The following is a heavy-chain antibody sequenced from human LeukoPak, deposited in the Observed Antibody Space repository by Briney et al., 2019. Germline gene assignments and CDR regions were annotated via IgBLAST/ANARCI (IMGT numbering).Heavy chain of an antibody. J-gene: IGHJ4*02. V-gene: IGHV3-7*05. Sequence: PGGSLRLSCAASGFTFSSYWMSWIRQAPGKGLEWVANIKQDGSDKYYVDSVKGRFTISRDDAKNSVYLQMNSLRVEDTAVYYCARDGIDYWGQGTLVTVSS. CDR2: IKQDGSDK. CDR1: GFTFSSYW. CDR3: ARDGIDY.